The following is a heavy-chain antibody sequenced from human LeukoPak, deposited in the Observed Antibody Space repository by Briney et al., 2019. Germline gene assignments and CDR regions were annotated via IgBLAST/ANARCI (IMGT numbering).Heavy chain of an antibody. CDR3: ARVDRYHFYLDV. J-gene: IGHJ6*03. CDR2: IIPIFGTP. CDR1: GGTFRTYS. V-gene: IGHV1-69*05. Sequence: SVKVSCKASGGTFRTYSVTWVRQAPGQGLEWMGGIIPIFGTPNYAQKFQGRVKVTTDDATGTAYMELSSLMSEDTAIYYCARVDRYHFYLDVWGKGTPVTVSS.